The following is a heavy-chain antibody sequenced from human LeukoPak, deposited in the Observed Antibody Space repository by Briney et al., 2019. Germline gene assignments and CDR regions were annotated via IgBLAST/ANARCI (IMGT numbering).Heavy chain of an antibody. Sequence: GGSLRLSCAASGFTFISYAIHWVRQAPGKGLEWVAVISYAGSNKYYADSVKGRFTISRDNSKNTLYLQMNSLRAEDTAVYYCARSHITIFGVAVGGYFDYWGQGTLVTVSS. CDR2: ISYAGSNK. D-gene: IGHD3-3*01. CDR1: GFTFISYA. V-gene: IGHV3-30*04. CDR3: ARSHITIFGVAVGGYFDY. J-gene: IGHJ4*02.